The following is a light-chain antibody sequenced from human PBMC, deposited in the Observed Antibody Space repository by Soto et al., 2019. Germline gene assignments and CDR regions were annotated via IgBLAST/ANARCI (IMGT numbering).Light chain of an antibody. J-gene: IGKJ3*01. CDR3: QQTSSAPFT. Sequence: DIQMTQSPYSLSAAVGDRVTIACRASQSINTNLDWYQQKPGKAPKLLIFDAASLQSGVPSRFSGGGSRTEFTLTITSLQPEDFATYYCQQTSSAPFTFGPGTKVDIK. V-gene: IGKV1-39*01. CDR2: DAA. CDR1: QSINTN.